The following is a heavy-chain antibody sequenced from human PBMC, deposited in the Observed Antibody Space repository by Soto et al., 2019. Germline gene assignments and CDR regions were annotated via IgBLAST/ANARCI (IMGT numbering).Heavy chain of an antibody. Sequence: GESLKISCQGSGYSFTSYWITWVRQMPGKGLEWMGRIDPSDSYTNYSPSFQGHVTISVDESTSTAHLQWSSLKASDIATYYCAKNLPRTGRFDYWGQGTVVTVSS. CDR2: IDPSDSYT. J-gene: IGHJ4*02. CDR3: AKNLPRTGRFDY. V-gene: IGHV5-10-1*01. CDR1: GYSFTSYW.